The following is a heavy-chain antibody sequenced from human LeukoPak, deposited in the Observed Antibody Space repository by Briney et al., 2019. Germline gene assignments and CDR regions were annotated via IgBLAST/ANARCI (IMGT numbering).Heavy chain of an antibody. J-gene: IGHJ4*02. Sequence: GGSLRLSCAASGFTFSSYWINWVRQAPGKGLVWVSRINGDGSNIIYADSVKGRFTISRDNAQNTLYLQMASLRGEHTAVYYCARARAVDGPSGLQDYWGQGTLATVSP. D-gene: IGHD6-19*01. CDR2: INGDGSNI. V-gene: IGHV3-74*01. CDR3: ARARAVDGPSGLQDY. CDR1: GFTFSSYW.